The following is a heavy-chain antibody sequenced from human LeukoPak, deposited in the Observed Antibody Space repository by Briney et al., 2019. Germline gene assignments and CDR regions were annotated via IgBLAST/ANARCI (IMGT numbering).Heavy chain of an antibody. CDR2: INPNSGGT. Sequence: ASVKVSCKASGYTFTGYYMHWVRQAPGQGLEWMGRINPNSGGTNYAQKFQGRVTITRDTSASTAYMELSSLRSEDTAVYYCARVPLHDRNDYYYPHWGQGTVVTVSS. CDR1: GYTFTGYY. CDR3: ARVPLHDRNDYYYPH. D-gene: IGHD3-22*01. J-gene: IGHJ1*01. V-gene: IGHV1-2*06.